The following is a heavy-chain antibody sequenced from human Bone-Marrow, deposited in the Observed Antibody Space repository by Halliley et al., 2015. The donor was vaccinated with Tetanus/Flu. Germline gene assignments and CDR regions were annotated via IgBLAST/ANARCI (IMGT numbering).Heavy chain of an antibody. V-gene: IGHV4-34*01. Sequence: LEWIGKISRTGSPNYNPPLKSRVTISIDTSQNQFSLRLTSVTAADTAVYYCARSTTVVNGIDYWGQGTLVAVSS. CDR3: ARSTTVVNGIDY. D-gene: IGHD4-17*01. CDR2: ISRTGSP. J-gene: IGHJ4*02.